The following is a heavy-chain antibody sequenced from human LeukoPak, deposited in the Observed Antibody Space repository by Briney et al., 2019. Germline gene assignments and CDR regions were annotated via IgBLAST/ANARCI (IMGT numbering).Heavy chain of an antibody. D-gene: IGHD4-23*01. CDR2: IYTSGST. V-gene: IGHV4-61*02. J-gene: IGHJ4*02. Sequence: PSQTLSLTCTVSGGSISSGSYYWSWIRQPAGKGLEWIGRIYTSGSTNYNPSLKSRVTISVDTSKNRSSLKLSSVTAADTAVYYCARARDGGNSLEYWGQGTLVTVSS. CDR3: ARARDGGNSLEY. CDR1: GGSISSGSYY.